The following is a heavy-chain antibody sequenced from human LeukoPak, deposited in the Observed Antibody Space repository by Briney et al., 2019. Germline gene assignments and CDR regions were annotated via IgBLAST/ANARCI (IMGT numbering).Heavy chain of an antibody. Sequence: SETLSLTCTVSGGSISSSSYYWGWIRQPPGKGLEWIGSIYYSGSTYYNPSLKSRVTISVDTSKNQFSLKLSSVTAADTAVYYCARLWELRSWFDPWGQGTLVTVSS. D-gene: IGHD1-26*01. CDR2: IYYSGST. CDR1: GGSISSSSYY. CDR3: ARLWELRSWFDP. J-gene: IGHJ5*02. V-gene: IGHV4-39*01.